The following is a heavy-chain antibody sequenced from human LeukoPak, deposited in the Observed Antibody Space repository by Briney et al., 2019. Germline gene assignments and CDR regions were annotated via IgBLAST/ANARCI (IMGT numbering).Heavy chain of an antibody. D-gene: IGHD6-19*01. Sequence: SETLSLTCTVSGGSISSSSYYWGWLPQPPGKGLECIGSIYYSGSTYYNPSLKSRVTISVDTSKNQFSRKWSSGTAADTAVYYCARSQQWLALNDYWGQGTLFTASS. CDR1: GGSISSSSYY. V-gene: IGHV4-39*01. CDR3: ARSQQWLALNDY. J-gene: IGHJ4*02. CDR2: IYYSGST.